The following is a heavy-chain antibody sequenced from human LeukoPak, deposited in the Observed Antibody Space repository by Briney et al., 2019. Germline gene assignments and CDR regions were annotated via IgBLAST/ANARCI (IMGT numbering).Heavy chain of an antibody. CDR1: GFTFSSYS. J-gene: IGHJ1*01. V-gene: IGHV3-48*01. D-gene: IGHD3-16*01. Sequence: PGESLRLSCAASGFTFSSYSMNWVRQAPGKGLEWVSYISSSSSTIYYADSVKGRFTISRDNAKNSLYLQMNSLRAEDTAVYYCASHGVLFGFQHWGQGTLVTVSS. CDR3: ASHGVLFGFQH. CDR2: ISSSSSTI.